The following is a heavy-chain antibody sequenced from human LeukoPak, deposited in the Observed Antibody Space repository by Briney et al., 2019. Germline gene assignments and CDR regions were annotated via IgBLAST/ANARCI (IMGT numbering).Heavy chain of an antibody. CDR2: ITYDGYYK. CDR3: ARDPKQGGTYWNYFDY. D-gene: IGHD1-26*01. Sequence: TGGSLRLSCAASGFTFTSYGMHWVRQAPGKGLEWVALITYDGYYKYYSDSVKGRFTISSDTSKNTLYLQMNSLRAEDTAVYYCARDPKQGGTYWNYFDYWGQGALVTVSS. V-gene: IGHV3-30*03. J-gene: IGHJ4*02. CDR1: GFTFTSYG.